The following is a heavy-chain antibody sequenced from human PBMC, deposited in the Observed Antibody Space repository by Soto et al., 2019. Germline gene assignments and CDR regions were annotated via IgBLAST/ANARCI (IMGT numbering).Heavy chain of an antibody. J-gene: IGHJ5*02. Sequence: SVKVSCKTSGDTFSRNAITWVRQAPGHGLEWMGRIIPIFGTADYARNFQDRVTIAADKSTSTVYMEMSSLKSEDTAVYFCARDVATGTINGRWLDPWGQGTLVTVSS. D-gene: IGHD3-3*01. CDR1: GDTFSRNA. CDR3: ARDVATGTINGRWLDP. CDR2: IIPIFGTA. V-gene: IGHV1-69*06.